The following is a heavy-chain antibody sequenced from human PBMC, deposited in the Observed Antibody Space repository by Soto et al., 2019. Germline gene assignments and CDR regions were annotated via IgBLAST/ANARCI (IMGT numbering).Heavy chain of an antibody. V-gene: IGHV3-23*01. J-gene: IGHJ4*02. CDR2: ISGSGGST. Sequence: GVLRLSCAASGFTFKNAWMSWVRQIPGKGLEWVSTISGSGGSTYYADSVKGRFTISRDNSKNTLYLQMNSLRAEDTAVYYCAKDQGSSWYEIDYWGQGTLVTVSS. CDR3: AKDQGSSWYEIDY. D-gene: IGHD6-13*01. CDR1: GFTFKNAW.